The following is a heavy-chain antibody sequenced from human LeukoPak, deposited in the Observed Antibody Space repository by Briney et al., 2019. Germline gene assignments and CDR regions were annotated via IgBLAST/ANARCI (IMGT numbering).Heavy chain of an antibody. Sequence: ASVKVSCKASGYTFTDYYMHWVRQAPGQGLEWMGWINPNSGGTNYALKFQGKVTMTRDTSISTVYMELSRLRSDDTAVYYCAREGGYYDSSIGFNWFDPWGQGTLVTVSS. CDR3: AREGGYYDSSIGFNWFDP. J-gene: IGHJ5*02. D-gene: IGHD3-22*01. CDR1: GYTFTDYY. V-gene: IGHV1-2*02. CDR2: INPNSGGT.